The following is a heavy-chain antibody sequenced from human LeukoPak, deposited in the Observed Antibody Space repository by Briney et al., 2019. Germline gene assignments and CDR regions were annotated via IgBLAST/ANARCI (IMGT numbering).Heavy chain of an antibody. Sequence: SETLSLTCAVYGGSFSGYYWSWIRQPPGKGLEWIGEINHSGSTNYNPSLKSRVTISVDTSKNQFSLKLSSVTAADTAVYYCARGPNGNFDYWGQGTLVTVSS. D-gene: IGHD1-14*01. V-gene: IGHV4-34*01. CDR1: GGSFSGYY. J-gene: IGHJ4*02. CDR2: INHSGST. CDR3: ARGPNGNFDY.